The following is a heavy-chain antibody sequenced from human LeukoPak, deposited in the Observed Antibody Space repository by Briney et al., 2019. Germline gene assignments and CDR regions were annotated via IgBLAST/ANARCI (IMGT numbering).Heavy chain of an antibody. Sequence: GGSLRLSCAASGFTFSSYWMSWVRQAPGKGLEWVANIKQDGSEKYYVDSVKGRFTISRDNAKNSLYLQTNSLRAEDTAVYYCAREVLLWFGEVGGYFDYWGQGTLVTVSS. D-gene: IGHD3-10*01. CDR3: AREVLLWFGEVGGYFDY. V-gene: IGHV3-7*01. CDR1: GFTFSSYW. J-gene: IGHJ4*02. CDR2: IKQDGSEK.